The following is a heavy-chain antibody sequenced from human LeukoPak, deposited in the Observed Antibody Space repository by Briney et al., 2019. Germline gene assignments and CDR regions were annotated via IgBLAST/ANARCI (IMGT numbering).Heavy chain of an antibody. CDR1: GYTLTELS. Sequence: GASVKVSCKVSGYTLTELSMHWVRQAPGKGLEWMGGFDPEDGETIYAQKFQGRVTMTEDTPTDTAYMELSSLRSEDTAVYYCATAHTIFIPTYYYYGMDVWGQGTTVTVSS. CDR2: FDPEDGET. CDR3: ATAHTIFIPTYYYYGMDV. D-gene: IGHD3-3*01. V-gene: IGHV1-24*01. J-gene: IGHJ6*02.